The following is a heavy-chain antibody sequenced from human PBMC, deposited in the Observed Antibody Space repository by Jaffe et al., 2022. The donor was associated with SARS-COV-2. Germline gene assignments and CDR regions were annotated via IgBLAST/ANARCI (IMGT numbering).Heavy chain of an antibody. Sequence: EVQLLESGGGLVQPGGSLRLSCAASGFTFSDYAMNWVRQAPGKGLEWVSAIGGRVDSTYYADSVRGRFTISRDNSKNTLYLQMNSLRVEDTAIYYCAASAHYDFWSGGHWFDPWGQGTLVNVSS. CDR2: IGGRVDST. V-gene: IGHV3-23*01. D-gene: IGHD3-3*01. CDR3: AASAHYDFWSGGHWFDP. CDR1: GFTFSDYA. J-gene: IGHJ5*02.